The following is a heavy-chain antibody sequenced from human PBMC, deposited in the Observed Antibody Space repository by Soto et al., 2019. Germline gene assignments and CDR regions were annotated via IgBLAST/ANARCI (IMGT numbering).Heavy chain of an antibody. D-gene: IGHD1-7*01. CDR2: IYTSGST. CDR1: GGSISSYY. J-gene: IGHJ6*02. V-gene: IGHV4-4*07. CDR3: ARDQQPQTGTYYGMDV. Sequence: ETLSLTCTVSGGSISSYYWSWIRQPAGKGLEWIGRIYTSGSTNYNPSLKSRVTMSVDTSKNQFSLKLSSVTAADTAVYYCARDQQPQTGTYYGMDVWGQGTTVTVSS.